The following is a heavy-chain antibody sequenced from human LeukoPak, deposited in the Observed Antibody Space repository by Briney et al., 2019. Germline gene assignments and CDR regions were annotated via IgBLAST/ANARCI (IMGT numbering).Heavy chain of an antibody. CDR3: AREEVPFWFDP. J-gene: IGHJ5*02. CDR1: GGSFSGYY. V-gene: IGHV4-34*01. CDR2: INHSGST. Sequence: SETLSLTCAVYGGSFSGYYWSWIRQPPGKGLEWIGEINHSGSTNYNPSLKSRVTISVDTSKNQFSLKLSSVTAANTAVYYCAREEVPFWFDPWGQGTLVTVSS.